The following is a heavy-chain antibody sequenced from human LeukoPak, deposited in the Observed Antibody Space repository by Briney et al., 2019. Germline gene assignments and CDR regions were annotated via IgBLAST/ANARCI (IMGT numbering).Heavy chain of an antibody. V-gene: IGHV3-23*01. J-gene: IGHJ4*02. CDR2: LSGSGSST. CDR3: AKERDYGPADY. D-gene: IGHD4/OR15-4a*01. Sequence: PGGSPRLSCVASGFIFNKHAMSWVRQAPGKGLEWVSGLSGSGSSTDYADSVKGQFTVSRDNSKNTLFLQMNSLRAEDTAIYYCAKERDYGPADYWGQGTLVTVSS. CDR1: GFIFNKHA.